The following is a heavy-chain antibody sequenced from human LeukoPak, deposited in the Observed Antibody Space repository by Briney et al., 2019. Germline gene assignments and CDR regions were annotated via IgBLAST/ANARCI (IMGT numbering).Heavy chain of an antibody. CDR3: AKSKRGIAVAGHFDY. CDR2: ISGSGSST. CDR1: GFTFSSYA. D-gene: IGHD6-19*01. J-gene: IGHJ4*02. Sequence: GGSLRLSCAASGFTFSSYAMSWVRQAPGKGLEWVSTISGSGSSTYYVDSVKGRFTISRDNSKNTLYLQMNSLRAEDTAAYYCAKSKRGIAVAGHFDYWGQGTLVTVSS. V-gene: IGHV3-23*01.